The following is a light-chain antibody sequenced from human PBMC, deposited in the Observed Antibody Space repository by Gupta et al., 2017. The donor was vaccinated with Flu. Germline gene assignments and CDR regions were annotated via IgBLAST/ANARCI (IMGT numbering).Light chain of an antibody. J-gene: IGKJ1*01. CDR2: GAS. CDR3: QQYNNWPSWT. Sequence: EIVMTQSPATLSVSPGERATLSCRASQSVSSNLAWYQQKPGQAPRLLIYGASTRATGIPARFSGSGYGTEFTLTISSRQSEDFAVYYCQQYNNWPSWTFGQGTKLEIK. V-gene: IGKV3-15*01. CDR1: QSVSSN.